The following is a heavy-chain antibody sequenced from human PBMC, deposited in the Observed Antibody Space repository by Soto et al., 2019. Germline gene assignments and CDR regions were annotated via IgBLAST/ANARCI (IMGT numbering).Heavy chain of an antibody. CDR1: GFTVSSNY. CDR2: IYSGGST. J-gene: IGHJ4*02. V-gene: IGHV3-53*01. Sequence: GGSLRLSCAASGFTVSSNYMSWVRQAPGKGLEWVSVIYSGGSTFYADSVKGRFTISRDNSKNMVYLQMNRMRAEDTAVYYCAREWPHLDCWGQGTLVTVSS. CDR3: AREWPHLDC.